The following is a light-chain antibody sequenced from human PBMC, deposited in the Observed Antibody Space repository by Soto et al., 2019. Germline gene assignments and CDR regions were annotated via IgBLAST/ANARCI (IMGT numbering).Light chain of an antibody. V-gene: IGKV3-15*01. CDR3: QQYNNWPPIT. J-gene: IGKJ2*01. CDR1: QSVSSN. CDR2: GAS. Sequence: EIVMTQSPATLSVSPGERATLSCRASQSVSSNLAWYQQKPGQAPRLLIYGASTRANGIPARFSGSGSGTEFTLTISSLQSEDFAVYYFQQYNNWPPITFGQGTKLEFK.